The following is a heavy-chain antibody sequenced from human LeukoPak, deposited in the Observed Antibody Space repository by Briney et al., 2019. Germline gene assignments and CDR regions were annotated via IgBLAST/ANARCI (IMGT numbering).Heavy chain of an antibody. CDR2: IYHSGST. J-gene: IGHJ4*02. Sequence: SETLSLTCAVSGDYISSNNWWSWVRHPPGKGLEWIGEIYHSGSTNYNPSLKSRVPISVDKSKNQFSLKLGSVTAADTAVYYCASSQGYYYDSSGYYYFYWGQGTLVTVSS. D-gene: IGHD3-22*01. CDR1: GDYISSNNW. CDR3: ASSQGYYYDSSGYYYFY. V-gene: IGHV4-4*02.